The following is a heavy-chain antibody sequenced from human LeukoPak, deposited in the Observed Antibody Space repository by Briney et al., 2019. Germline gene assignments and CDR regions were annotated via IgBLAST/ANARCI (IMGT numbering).Heavy chain of an antibody. CDR1: GFTFSSYS. J-gene: IGHJ5*02. CDR3: AKPPGGYCSSTSCYP. CDR2: ISGSGGST. V-gene: IGHV3-23*01. Sequence: GGSLRLSCAASGFTFSSYSMNWVRQAPGKGLEWVSAISGSGGSTYYADSVKGRFTISRDNSKNTLYLQMNSLRAEDTAVYYCAKPPGGYCSSTSCYPWGQGTLVTVSS. D-gene: IGHD2-2*01.